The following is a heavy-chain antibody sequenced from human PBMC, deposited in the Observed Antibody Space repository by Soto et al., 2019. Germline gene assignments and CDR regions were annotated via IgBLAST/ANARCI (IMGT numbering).Heavy chain of an antibody. Sequence: PGGSLRLSCAASGFTFSSYEMNWVRQAPGKGLEWVSYISSSSSTIYYADSVKGRFTISRDNAKNSLYLQMNSLRAEDTAVYYCARVNRFDPWGQGTLVTVSS. J-gene: IGHJ5*02. CDR3: ARVNRFDP. V-gene: IGHV3-48*03. CDR1: GFTFSSYE. CDR2: ISSSSSTI.